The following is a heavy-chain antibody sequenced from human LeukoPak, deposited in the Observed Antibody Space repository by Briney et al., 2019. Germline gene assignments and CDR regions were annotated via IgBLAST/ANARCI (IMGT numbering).Heavy chain of an antibody. CDR2: IIPIFGTA. Sequence: ASVKVSCKASGGTFSSYAISWVRQAPGQGLEWMGGIIPIFGTANYAQKFQGRVTITTDESMSTAYMELSSLRSEDTAVYYCAREYQTHTPYDSYMDVWGKGTTVTVSS. D-gene: IGHD2-2*01. J-gene: IGHJ6*03. CDR1: GGTFSSYA. CDR3: AREYQTHTPYDSYMDV. V-gene: IGHV1-69*05.